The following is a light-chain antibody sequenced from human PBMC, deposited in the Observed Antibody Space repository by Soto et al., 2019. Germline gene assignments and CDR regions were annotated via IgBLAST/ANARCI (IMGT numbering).Light chain of an antibody. CDR3: QQGNSFPRT. J-gene: IGKJ2*01. CDR2: AAS. CDR1: QDISNW. Sequence: DIQMTQSPSSVSASVGDRVTITCRASQDISNWLAWYQQKPGKVPRLLIYAASSLQTGVPSRFSGSGSGTEFTLTITSLQPEDYATYYCQQGNSFPRTFVQGTKLEIK. V-gene: IGKV1D-12*01.